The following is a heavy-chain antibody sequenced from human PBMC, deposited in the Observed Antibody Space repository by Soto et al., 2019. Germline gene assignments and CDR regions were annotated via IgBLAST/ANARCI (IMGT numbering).Heavy chain of an antibody. D-gene: IGHD5-12*01. CDR3: ATRSGGYSGYDLLGGHVDREYYFDY. Sequence: QVQLQQWGAGLLKPSETLSLTCAVYGGSFSGYYWSWIRQPPGKGLEWIGEINHSGSTNYNPSLKRRVTISADTSKNQFSLKLSSVTAADPAVYYCATRSGGYSGYDLLGGHVDREYYFDYWGQGTLVTVSS. CDR1: GGSFSGYY. V-gene: IGHV4-34*01. J-gene: IGHJ4*02. CDR2: INHSGST.